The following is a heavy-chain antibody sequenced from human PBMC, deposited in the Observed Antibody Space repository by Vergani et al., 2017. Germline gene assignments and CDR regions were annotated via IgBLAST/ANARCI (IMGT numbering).Heavy chain of an antibody. CDR3: ARGGKGIIMVVPSTHL. D-gene: IGHD2-15*01. Sequence: QVQLVESGGGVVQPGRSLRLPCAASGFRFSSYGMNWVRQAPGKGLEWVAVIWYDGSNKYYADSVKGRFTISRDNSKKMMSLQMNSLRVEDTAVYYCARGGKGIIMVVPSTHLWGQGTQVSVS. CDR1: GFRFSSYG. CDR2: IWYDGSNK. J-gene: IGHJ4*02. V-gene: IGHV3-33*01.